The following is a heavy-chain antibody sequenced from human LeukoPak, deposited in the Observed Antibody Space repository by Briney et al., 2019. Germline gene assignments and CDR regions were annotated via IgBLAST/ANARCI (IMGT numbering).Heavy chain of an antibody. CDR2: ISSNGGST. CDR3: ARDPPY. V-gene: IGHV3-64*04. CDR1: GFSFSSYA. Sequence: PGGSLRLSCSASGFSFSSYAMHWVRQAPEKGLEHVSAISSNGGSTYYADSVKGRFTISRDNSKNTLYLQMNSLRAEDTAVYYCARDPPYWGQGTLVTVSS. J-gene: IGHJ4*02.